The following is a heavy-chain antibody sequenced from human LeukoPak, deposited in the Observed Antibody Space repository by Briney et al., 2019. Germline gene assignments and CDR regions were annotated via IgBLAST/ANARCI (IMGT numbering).Heavy chain of an antibody. CDR1: GFTFSSYA. D-gene: IGHD3-16*01. CDR3: ARGGVDYYFDY. J-gene: IGHJ4*02. CDR2: ISYDGSNK. Sequence: GGSLRLSRAASGFTFSSYAMHWVRQAPGKGLEWVAVISYDGSNKYYADSVEGRFTISRDNSKNTLYLQMNSLRAEDTAVYYCARGGVDYYFDYWGQGTLVTVSS. V-gene: IGHV3-30-3*01.